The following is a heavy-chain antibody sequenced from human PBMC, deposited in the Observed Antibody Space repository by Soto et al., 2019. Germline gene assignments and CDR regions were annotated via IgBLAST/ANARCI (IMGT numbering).Heavy chain of an antibody. CDR3: AKGPLGSGYDLDY. CDR2: ISTYNGNT. CDR1: GYTFTTYG. J-gene: IGHJ4*02. Sequence: QVQLVQSGAEVKKPGASVKVSCKASGYTFTTYGMSWVRQAPGQGLDWMGWISTYNGNTKYAERLQGRVTMTTDTTTSTAYMELSSLRAEDTAVYYCAKGPLGSGYDLDYWGQGTLVTVSS. V-gene: IGHV1-18*01. D-gene: IGHD5-12*01.